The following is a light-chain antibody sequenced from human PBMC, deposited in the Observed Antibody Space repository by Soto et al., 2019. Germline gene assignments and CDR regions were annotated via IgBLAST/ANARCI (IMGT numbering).Light chain of an antibody. CDR1: QDIDKY. CDR2: DVT. Sequence: DIQMTQSPSSLSASVGDRVTITCQASQDIDKYLKWYQQKPGKAPKLLIDDVTNLETGVPSRFSGSGSGTHFTFTIGSLQPEDIATYYCQQYYDLPITFGQGTRLEI. J-gene: IGKJ5*01. CDR3: QQYYDLPIT. V-gene: IGKV1-33*01.